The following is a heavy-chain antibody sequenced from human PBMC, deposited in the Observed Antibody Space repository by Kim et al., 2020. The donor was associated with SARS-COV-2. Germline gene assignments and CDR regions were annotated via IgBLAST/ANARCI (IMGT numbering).Heavy chain of an antibody. Sequence: NPSLKSRVTISVDTSKNQFSLKLSSVTAADSAVYYCSVFTYSSSWYRVDYWGQGTLVTVSS. D-gene: IGHD6-13*01. J-gene: IGHJ4*02. CDR3: SVFTYSSSWYRVDY. V-gene: IGHV4-39*07.